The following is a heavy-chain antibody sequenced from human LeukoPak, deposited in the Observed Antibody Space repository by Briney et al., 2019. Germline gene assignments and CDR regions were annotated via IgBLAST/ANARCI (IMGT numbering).Heavy chain of an antibody. CDR2: MNPNSGNT. D-gene: IGHD1-26*01. V-gene: IGHV1-8*01. Sequence: ASVKVSCKASGYTFTSYDINWVRQATGRGLEWMGWMNPNSGNTGYAQKFQGRVTMTRNTSISTAYMELSSLRSEDTAVYYCARVARRPVKGDDAFDIWGQGTMVTVSS. CDR1: GYTFTSYD. CDR3: ARVARRPVKGDDAFDI. J-gene: IGHJ3*02.